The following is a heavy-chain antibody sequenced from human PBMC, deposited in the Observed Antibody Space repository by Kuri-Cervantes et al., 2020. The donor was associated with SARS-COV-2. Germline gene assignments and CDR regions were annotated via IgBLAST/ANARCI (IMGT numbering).Heavy chain of an antibody. CDR3: AKEGIASYDPLDV. CDR2: ITAAGDE. CDR1: GFTFSNYG. V-gene: IGHV3-13*01. J-gene: IGHJ3*01. D-gene: IGHD6-13*01. Sequence: GGSLRLSCAASGFTFSNYGIHWVRQVPGKGLEWVSAITAAGDEFHAGTVRGRFTVSRENAKTSAYLQMNSLTADDTAVNYCAKEGIASYDPLDVWGLGTMVTVSS.